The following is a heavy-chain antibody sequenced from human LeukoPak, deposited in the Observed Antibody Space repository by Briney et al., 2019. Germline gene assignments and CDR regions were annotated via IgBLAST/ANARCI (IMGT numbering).Heavy chain of an antibody. CDR3: ARENGYKYDY. J-gene: IGHJ4*02. Sequence: PSETLSLTCSVSGGSTSSYYWSWIRQPPGKGLEWIGSMYYSGSTNYNPSLKSRVTISVDTSKNQFSLKLSSVTAADTAVYYCARENGYKYDYWGQGTPVTVSS. V-gene: IGHV4-59*01. D-gene: IGHD5-24*01. CDR2: MYYSGST. CDR1: GGSTSSYY.